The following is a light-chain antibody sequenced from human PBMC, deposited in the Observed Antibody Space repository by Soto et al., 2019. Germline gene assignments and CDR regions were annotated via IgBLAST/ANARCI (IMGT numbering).Light chain of an antibody. Sequence: VVLTQSPATLSLSPGDTATLSCGASQSVSSSLVWYQQKPGQAPRLLIYDTSSRATGSPARFSGSGSGTDFTLTITSLEPEDFAVYYCHHRGNGITFGQGTRLEIK. CDR1: QSVSSS. CDR2: DTS. CDR3: HHRGNGIT. J-gene: IGKJ5*01. V-gene: IGKV3-11*01.